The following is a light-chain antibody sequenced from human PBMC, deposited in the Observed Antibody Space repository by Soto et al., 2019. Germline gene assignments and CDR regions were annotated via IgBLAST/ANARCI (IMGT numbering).Light chain of an antibody. J-gene: IGLJ1*01. V-gene: IGLV1-47*02. CDR2: SNN. Sequence: QCVLTQPPSASGTPGQRVTISCSGRSANIGTNFVCWYQQLPGTAPKLLIYSNNQRPSGVPDRFSGSKSGTSASLAISGLRSEDEANYYCVAWDDSLSGLVFGTGTKVTVL. CDR1: SANIGTNF. CDR3: VAWDDSLSGLV.